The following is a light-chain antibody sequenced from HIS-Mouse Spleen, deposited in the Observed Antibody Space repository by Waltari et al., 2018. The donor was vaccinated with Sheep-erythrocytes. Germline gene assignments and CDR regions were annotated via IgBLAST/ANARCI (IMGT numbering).Light chain of an antibody. CDR1: QSISSY. Sequence: DIQMTQSPSSLSATVGDRVTITCRASQSISSYLNWYQQKPGKAPKLLIYAASSLQSGVPSRFSGSGSGTDFNIYISSLQPEAFATYYSQHSYSTPKFTFGCGTKVYIK. CDR2: AAS. CDR3: QHSYSTPKFT. V-gene: IGKV1-39*01. J-gene: IGKJ3*01.